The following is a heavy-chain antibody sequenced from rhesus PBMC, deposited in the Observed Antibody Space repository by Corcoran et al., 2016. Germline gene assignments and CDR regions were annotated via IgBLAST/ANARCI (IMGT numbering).Heavy chain of an antibody. D-gene: IGHD6-31*01. V-gene: IGHV4-106*01. Sequence: QVQLQESGPGLVKPSETLSLTCAVSGGSITDISYWSWIRQPPGKGLEWIGYIYGSGGSTYYNPSLKSRVTISIDTSKNQFSLKLSSVTAADTAVYYCASPAGGSGWEYFDYWGQGVLVTVSS. CDR2: IYGSGGST. CDR1: GGSITDISY. CDR3: ASPAGGSGWEYFDY. J-gene: IGHJ4*01.